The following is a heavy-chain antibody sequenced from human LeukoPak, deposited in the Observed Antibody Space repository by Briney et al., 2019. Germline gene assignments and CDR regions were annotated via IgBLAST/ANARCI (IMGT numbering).Heavy chain of an antibody. Sequence: PSETLSLTCTVSGGSISSYYWSWIRQPPGKGLEWIGYIYYSGSTNYNPSLKSRVTISVDTSKNQFSLKLSSVTAADTAVYYCARGESDYYDSSAFDYWGQGTLVTVSS. D-gene: IGHD3-22*01. CDR3: ARGESDYYDSSAFDY. CDR1: GGSISSYY. CDR2: IYYSGST. V-gene: IGHV4-59*01. J-gene: IGHJ4*02.